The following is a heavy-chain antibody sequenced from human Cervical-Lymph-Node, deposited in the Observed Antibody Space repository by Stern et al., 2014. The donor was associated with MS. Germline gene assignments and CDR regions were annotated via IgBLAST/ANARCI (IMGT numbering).Heavy chain of an antibody. J-gene: IGHJ4*02. D-gene: IGHD3-10*01. Sequence: QVQLVESGGGLVKPAGSLRLSCAASGFSFRNYYMSWIRQAPGPGLERVSYISSSCDHIDYADSVKGRFAISRDNAKNSLYLQMNSLRADDTAVYYCARADGSSDDYWGQGTLVTVSS. CDR2: ISSSCDHI. CDR1: GFSFRNYY. V-gene: IGHV3-11*01. CDR3: ARADGSSDDY.